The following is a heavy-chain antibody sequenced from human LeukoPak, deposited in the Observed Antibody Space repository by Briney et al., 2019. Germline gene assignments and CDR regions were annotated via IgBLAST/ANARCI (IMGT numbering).Heavy chain of an antibody. CDR2: IYYSGNT. CDR1: GGSISNYY. J-gene: IGHJ6*02. D-gene: IGHD2-2*01. Sequence: SETLSLTCTVSGGSISNYYWSWIRQPPGKGLEWIGYIYYSGNTNYNPSLKSRVTISVDTSKNQFSLKLSSVTAADTAVYYCARGVVVVPAATLIYYYYGMDVWGQGTTVTVSS. CDR3: ARGVVVVPAATLIYYYYGMDV. V-gene: IGHV4-59*01.